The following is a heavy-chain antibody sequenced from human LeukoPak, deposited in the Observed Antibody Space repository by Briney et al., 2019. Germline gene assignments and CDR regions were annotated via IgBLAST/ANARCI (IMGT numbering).Heavy chain of an antibody. CDR3: ARVGYYEDAFDI. D-gene: IGHD3-22*01. CDR1: GFTFSSYS. V-gene: IGHV3-23*01. Sequence: GGSLRLSCAASGFTFSSYSMNWVRQAPGKGLEWVSAISGSGGSTYYADSVKGRFTISRDNSKDTLYLQMNSLRAEDTAVYYCARVGYYEDAFDIWGQGTMVTVSS. J-gene: IGHJ3*02. CDR2: ISGSGGST.